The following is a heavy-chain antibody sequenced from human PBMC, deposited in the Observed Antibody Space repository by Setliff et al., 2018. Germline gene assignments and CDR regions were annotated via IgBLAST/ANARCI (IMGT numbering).Heavy chain of an antibody. V-gene: IGHV4-34*01. CDR3: ARMAVRVASRPSSPLDYYYYMDL. D-gene: IGHD6-6*01. CDR1: GGSFSDYY. Sequence: PSETLSLTCAVYGGSFSDYYWGWIRQPPGKGLEWIGSINYRGSTHDNPSLRSRVTMSVDTSKSHFSLTLRSLTAADTAVYCCARMAVRVASRPSSPLDYYYYMDLWGKGATVTVSS. CDR2: INYRGST. J-gene: IGHJ6*03.